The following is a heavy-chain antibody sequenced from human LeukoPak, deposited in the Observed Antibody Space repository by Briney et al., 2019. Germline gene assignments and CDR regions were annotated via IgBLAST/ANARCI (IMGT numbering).Heavy chain of an antibody. CDR1: GGSFSGYY. V-gene: IGHV4-34*01. D-gene: IGHD3-22*01. CDR2: INHSGST. Sequence: SETLSLTCAVYGGSFSGYYWSWIRQPPRKGLEWIGEINHSGSTNYNPSLKSRVTISVDTSKNQFSLKLSSVTAADTAVYYCARHFTYYYDSSGYPRDAFDIWGQGTMVTVSS. CDR3: ARHFTYYYDSSGYPRDAFDI. J-gene: IGHJ3*02.